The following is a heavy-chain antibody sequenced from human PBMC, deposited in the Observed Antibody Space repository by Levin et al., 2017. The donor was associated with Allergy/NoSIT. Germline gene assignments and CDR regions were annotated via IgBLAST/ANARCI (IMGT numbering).Heavy chain of an antibody. V-gene: IGHV3-53*01. CDR1: GFTVSTSY. Sequence: GASVKVSCAASGFTVSTSYMSWVRQAPGKGLEWVSIIYNGGNTYYADSVKGRFTISRDNSTNTLFLQMNSLRAEDTAVYYCARDRRIAPAGHYYYYGMDVWGQGTTVTVSS. CDR3: ARDRRIAPAGHYYYYGMDV. CDR2: IYNGGNT. J-gene: IGHJ6*02. D-gene: IGHD6-13*01.